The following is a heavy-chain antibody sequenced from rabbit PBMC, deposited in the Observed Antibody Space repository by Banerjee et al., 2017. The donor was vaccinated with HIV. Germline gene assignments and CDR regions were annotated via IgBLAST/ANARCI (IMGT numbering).Heavy chain of an antibody. V-gene: IGHV1S43*01. J-gene: IGHJ2*01. CDR2: IYGGSSGST. D-gene: IGHD2-1*01. CDR3: ARGYNYDDSGNWDGFDP. Sequence: QQQLEESGGGLVKPGGTLTLTCAVSGIDFSSYYYMCWVRQAPGKGLELIACIYGGSSGSTYYATWVNGRFTISRSTRLNTVDLKMTSLTAADTATYFCARGYNYDDSGNWDGFDPRGQGTLVTVS. CDR1: GIDFSSYYY.